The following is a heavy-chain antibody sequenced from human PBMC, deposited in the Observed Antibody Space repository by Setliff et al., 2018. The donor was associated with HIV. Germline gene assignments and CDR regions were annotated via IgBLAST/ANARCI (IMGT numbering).Heavy chain of an antibody. D-gene: IGHD1-7*01. CDR2: IIPSGST. CDR3: ARITGTTR. CDR1: GGSFSGYY. Sequence: SETLSLTCAVYGGSFSGYYWSWIRQPPGKGLKWIGEIIPSGSTNYNPSLKSRVTISVDTSKNQFSLKLSSVTAADTAVYSCARITGTTRWGQGTLVTVSS. V-gene: IGHV4-34*12. J-gene: IGHJ4*02.